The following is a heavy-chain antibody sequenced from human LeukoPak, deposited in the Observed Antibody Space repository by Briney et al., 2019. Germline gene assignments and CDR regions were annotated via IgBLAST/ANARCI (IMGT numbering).Heavy chain of an antibody. CDR3: ARGGSGSYYVGPFDY. D-gene: IGHD1-26*01. CDR1: GGSISSGDYY. Sequence: PSETLSLTCTVSGGSISSGDYYWSWIRQPPGKGLEWIGYIYYSGSTYYNPSLKSRVTISVDTSKNQFSLKLSSVTAGDTAVYYCARGGSGSYYVGPFDYWGQGTLVTVSS. V-gene: IGHV4-30-4*08. J-gene: IGHJ4*02. CDR2: IYYSGST.